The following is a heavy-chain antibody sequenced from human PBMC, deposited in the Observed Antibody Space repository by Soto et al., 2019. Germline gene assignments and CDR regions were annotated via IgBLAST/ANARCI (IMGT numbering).Heavy chain of an antibody. J-gene: IGHJ2*01. CDR3: ASGGALVSLVGDFDL. CDR2: IYYSGTN. D-gene: IGHD3-10*01. Sequence: QGQLQESGPGLVEPSQTLSLTCTVSGGSISSGDYYWSWIRQPPGKGLEWIGYIYYSGTNAYNPSRKSRVNGPVDTSKNQCNLKLSFVTAAETAVYYCASGGALVSLVGDFDLWGRGTLVTVSS. CDR1: GGSISSGDYY. V-gene: IGHV4-30-4*01.